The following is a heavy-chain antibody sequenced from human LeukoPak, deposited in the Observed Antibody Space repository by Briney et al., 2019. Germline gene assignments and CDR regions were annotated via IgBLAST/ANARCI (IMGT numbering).Heavy chain of an antibody. CDR1: GYTFTNYG. D-gene: IGHD3-3*01. CDR3: ARNRRFLEWLYWFDP. J-gene: IGHJ5*02. Sequence: ASVKVSCKASGYTFTNYGISWVRQAPGQGLEWMGWISAYNGNTKYAQNLQGRVTMTTDTSTSTAYMELRSLRSDDTAVYYCARNRRFLEWLYWFDPRGQGTLVTVSS. V-gene: IGHV1-18*01. CDR2: ISAYNGNT.